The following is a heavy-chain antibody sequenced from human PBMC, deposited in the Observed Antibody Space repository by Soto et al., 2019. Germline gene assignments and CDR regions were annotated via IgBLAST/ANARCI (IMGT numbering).Heavy chain of an antibody. V-gene: IGHV1-18*01. CDR3: ARDAVSPSRQGHGFDY. Sequence: QVQLVQSGAEVKKPGASVKVSCKASGYTFTSYGISWVRQAPGQGLEWMGWISAYNGNTNYAQKLQGRVTMTTDTSTSTAYMELRSLRSDDTAVYYGARDAVSPSRQGHGFDYWGQGTLVTVSS. CDR1: GYTFTSYG. J-gene: IGHJ4*02. CDR2: ISAYNGNT.